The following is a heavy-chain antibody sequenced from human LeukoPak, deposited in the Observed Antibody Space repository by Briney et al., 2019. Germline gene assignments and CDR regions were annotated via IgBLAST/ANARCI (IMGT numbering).Heavy chain of an antibody. V-gene: IGHV4-38-2*01. Sequence: SETLSLTCAVSGYSISSGYYCCWIQPPPEKGQEWIGIINHSGTTYYNPSLKRRVTTSLDTSKKPVSLKMSSVTAADTAVYYCARATERGTGQGLSDYWGEGDLVTVSS. CDR1: GYSISSGYY. J-gene: IGHJ4*02. CDR2: INHSGTT. CDR3: ARATERGTGQGLSDY. D-gene: IGHD1-1*01.